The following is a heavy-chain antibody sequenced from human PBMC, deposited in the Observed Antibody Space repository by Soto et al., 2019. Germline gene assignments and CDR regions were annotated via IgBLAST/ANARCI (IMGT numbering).Heavy chain of an antibody. J-gene: IGHJ4*02. CDR2: ISAYNGNT. D-gene: IGHD4-17*01. CDR1: GYTFTSYG. V-gene: IGHV1-18*01. Sequence: QVQLVQSGAEVKKPGASVKVSCKASGYTFTSYGINWLRQAPGQGLEWMGWISAYNGNTHYAQKRQGRVTMTTDTSTSTADMELRSLRADDTSVYYCARGTTLETGGYWGQGTLVTVSS. CDR3: ARGTTLETGGY.